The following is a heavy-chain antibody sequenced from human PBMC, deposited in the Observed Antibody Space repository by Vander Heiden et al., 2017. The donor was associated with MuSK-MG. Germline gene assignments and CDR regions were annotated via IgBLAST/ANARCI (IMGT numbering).Heavy chain of an antibody. CDR1: GFPFISYG. CDR3: ARGHSSLYSAEYFQH. CDR2: IWYDGSNK. D-gene: IGHD6-13*01. V-gene: IGHV3-33*01. J-gene: IGHJ1*01. Sequence: QVQLVESGGGVVQPGRSLRLSCPASGFPFISYGRQWVRQAPGKGLEWVAVIWYDGSNKYYADSVKGRFTISRDNSKNTLYLQMNSLRAEDTAVYYCARGHSSLYSAEYFQHWGDGTLVTVSS.